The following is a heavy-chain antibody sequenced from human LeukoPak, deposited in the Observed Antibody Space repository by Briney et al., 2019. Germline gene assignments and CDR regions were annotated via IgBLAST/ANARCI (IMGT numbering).Heavy chain of an antibody. V-gene: IGHV3-30*02. D-gene: IGHD3-16*01. CDR3: AKDAKDHGWGNYLDY. CDR2: TRYDGSNK. J-gene: IGHJ4*02. Sequence: GGSLRLSCAASGFSFSSSGMHWVRQAPGKGLEWVAFTRYDGSNKFYADSVRGRFTISRDNSKSRLDLQMNSLRAEDTAVYYCAKDAKDHGWGNYLDYWGRGTLVTVSS. CDR1: GFSFSSSG.